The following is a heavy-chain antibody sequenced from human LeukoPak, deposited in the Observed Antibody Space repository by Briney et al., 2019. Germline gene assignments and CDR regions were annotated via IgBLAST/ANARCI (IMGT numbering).Heavy chain of an antibody. CDR3: ARDHFTAVTGIRP. Sequence: ASVKDSCKASGYTFIDYYMHWVRQAPGQGLEWMGWINPISGGTKYAQRFEGRVAMYSDSSISTANMEVSRLTSVDTAVYYCARDHFTAVTGIRPWGSGTLVTVSS. J-gene: IGHJ4*02. CDR2: INPISGGT. CDR1: GYTFIDYY. D-gene: IGHD6-19*01. V-gene: IGHV1-2*02.